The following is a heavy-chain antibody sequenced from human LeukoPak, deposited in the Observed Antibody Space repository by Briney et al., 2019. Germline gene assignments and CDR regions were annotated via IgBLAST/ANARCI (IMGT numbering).Heavy chain of an antibody. D-gene: IGHD5-24*01. J-gene: IGHJ4*02. V-gene: IGHV4-30-2*01. CDR2: IYHSGST. Sequence: SETLSLTCAVSGGSISSGGYSWSWIRQPPGKGLEWIGYIYHSGSTYYNPSLKSRVTISVDRSKNQFSLKLSSVTAADTAVYYCARGNGYNTNSFFDYWGQGTLVTVSS. CDR1: GGSISSGGYS. CDR3: ARGNGYNTNSFFDY.